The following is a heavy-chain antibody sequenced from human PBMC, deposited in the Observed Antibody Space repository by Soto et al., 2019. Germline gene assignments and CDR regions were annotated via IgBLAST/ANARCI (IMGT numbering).Heavy chain of an antibody. J-gene: IGHJ2*01. V-gene: IGHV3-48*02. Sequence: GGSLRLSCAASGFTFSTYSMTWVRQAPGKGLEWVSYISSSSRTIYYADSVKGRFTIPRDNAENSLYLQMNSLRDEDTAVYYCARDVYELLTGYSKTNWYFDLWGRGTLVTVSS. D-gene: IGHD3-9*01. CDR3: ARDVYELLTGYSKTNWYFDL. CDR2: ISSSSRTI. CDR1: GFTFSTYS.